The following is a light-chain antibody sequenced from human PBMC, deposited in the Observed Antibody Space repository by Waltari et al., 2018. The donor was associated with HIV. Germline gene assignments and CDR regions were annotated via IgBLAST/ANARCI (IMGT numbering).Light chain of an antibody. J-gene: IGLJ3*02. CDR1: ALPKHN. CDR3: QSSDISRV. V-gene: IGLV3-25*03. CDR2: KDR. Sequence: SYELTQPPSVSVSPGQTDRITCSGDALPKHNAFWYQQKAGQAPVVVIYKDRERPSGIPERFSGSSSGTTVTLTISGVQAEDEADYYCQSSDISRVFGGGTKLTVL.